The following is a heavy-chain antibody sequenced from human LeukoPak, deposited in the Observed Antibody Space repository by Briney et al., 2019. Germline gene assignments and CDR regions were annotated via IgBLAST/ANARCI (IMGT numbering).Heavy chain of an antibody. CDR2: TIPIFGTA. Sequence: SVKVSCKASGGTFSSYAISWVRQAPGQGLEWMGGTIPIFGTANYAQKFQGRVTITADESTSTAYMELSSLRSEDTAVYYCARATIGELAVDYFDYWGQGTLVTVSS. V-gene: IGHV1-69*13. CDR3: ARATIGELAVDYFDY. J-gene: IGHJ4*02. D-gene: IGHD3-10*01. CDR1: GGTFSSYA.